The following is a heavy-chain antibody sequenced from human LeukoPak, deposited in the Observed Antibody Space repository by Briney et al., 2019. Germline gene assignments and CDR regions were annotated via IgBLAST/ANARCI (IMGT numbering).Heavy chain of an antibody. J-gene: IGHJ4*02. V-gene: IGHV3-7*01. Sequence: GGSLRLSCAASGFTFSSYWMSWVRQAPEKGLEWVAKIKPDGSEIYHVDSVQGRFTISRDNAKNSLYLQMNSLRAEDTAVYYCAARGDGDAFDIWGQGTLVTVSS. CDR1: GFTFSSYW. D-gene: IGHD2-21*01. CDR3: AARGDGDAFDI. CDR2: IKPDGSEI.